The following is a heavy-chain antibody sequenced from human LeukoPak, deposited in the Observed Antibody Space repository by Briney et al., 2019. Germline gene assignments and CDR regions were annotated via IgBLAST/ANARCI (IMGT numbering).Heavy chain of an antibody. CDR2: IKQDGSGT. CDR3: VRDVGYGDY. Sequence: PGGSLRLSCAASGFTFSTYWMTWVRQAPGKGLDWLATIKQDGSGTYHVDSVKGRFTISRDNAKDSLYLQMNSLRAEDTAVYYCVRDVGYGDYWGQGTLVTVSS. V-gene: IGHV3-7*01. J-gene: IGHJ4*02. CDR1: GFTFSTYW. D-gene: IGHD5-18*01.